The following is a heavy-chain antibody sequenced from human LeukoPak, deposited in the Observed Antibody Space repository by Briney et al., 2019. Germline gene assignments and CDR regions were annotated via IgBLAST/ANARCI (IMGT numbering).Heavy chain of an antibody. CDR2: ISYSGST. CDR1: GGSISSYY. Sequence: PSETLSLTCTVSGGSISSYYWSWIRQPPGKGLEWIGYISYSGSTNYNPSLKSRVSISVDTSNNQFSLNVNSVTAADTAVYYCARGGASSEWFDPWGQGTLVTVSS. CDR3: ARGGASSEWFDP. J-gene: IGHJ5*02. D-gene: IGHD6-25*01. V-gene: IGHV4-59*01.